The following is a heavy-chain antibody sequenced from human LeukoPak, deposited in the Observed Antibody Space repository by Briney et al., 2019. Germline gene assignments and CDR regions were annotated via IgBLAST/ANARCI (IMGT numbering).Heavy chain of an antibody. D-gene: IGHD2-2*02. Sequence: ASVKVSCKASGYTFTGYYMHWVRQAPGQGLEWMGWINPNSGGTNYAQKFQGRVTMTRDTSISTAYMELSRLRSDDTAVYYCARNPIVVVPAAIHGRWFDPWGQGTLVTVSS. CDR1: GYTFTGYY. J-gene: IGHJ5*02. CDR2: INPNSGGT. CDR3: ARNPIVVVPAAIHGRWFDP. V-gene: IGHV1-2*02.